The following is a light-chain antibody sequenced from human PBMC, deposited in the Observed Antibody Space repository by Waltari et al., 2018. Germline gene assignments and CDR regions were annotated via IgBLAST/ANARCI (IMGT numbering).Light chain of an antibody. CDR1: QSLLYTHGNTY. Sequence: DIVMTPTPLSLPITPGEPASISCRSSQSLLYTHGNTYLHWYLQKPGQSPQLLIYGGSNRASGVPDRFSGSGSGTDFTLKISKVEAEDIGVYYCVQTIAFPWTFGQGTKVEIK. CDR3: VQTIAFPWT. J-gene: IGKJ1*01. CDR2: GGS. V-gene: IGKV2-40*01.